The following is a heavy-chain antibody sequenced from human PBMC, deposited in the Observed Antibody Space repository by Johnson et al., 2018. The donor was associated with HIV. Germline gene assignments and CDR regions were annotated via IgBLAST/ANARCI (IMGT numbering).Heavy chain of an antibody. D-gene: IGHD6-13*01. Sequence: VQLVESGGGLVQPGGSLRLSCAASGITVGTNYMSWVRQAPGKGLEWVSVIYSGGSTYHADSVKGRFTISRDNSKNTLYLQMNSLSAEDTAVYYFSSKAAGTMHAFDIWGQGTMVTVSS. CDR1: GITVGTNY. J-gene: IGHJ3*02. V-gene: IGHV3-66*02. CDR2: IYSGGST. CDR3: SSKAAGTMHAFDI.